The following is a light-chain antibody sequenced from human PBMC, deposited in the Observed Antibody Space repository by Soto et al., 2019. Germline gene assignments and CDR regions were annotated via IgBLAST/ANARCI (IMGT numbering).Light chain of an antibody. J-gene: IGKJ5*01. CDR2: DAY. V-gene: IGKV3-11*01. CDR3: QQRHMWPIT. Sequence: EIVLTQSPVTLSFSTGERATLSSRASQSFRGLLAWYQQKPGQAPRLLIYDAYNRATGIPPRFSGSGSGTDFTLTISSLEPEDSAVYYCQQRHMWPITFGQGARLEIK. CDR1: QSFRGL.